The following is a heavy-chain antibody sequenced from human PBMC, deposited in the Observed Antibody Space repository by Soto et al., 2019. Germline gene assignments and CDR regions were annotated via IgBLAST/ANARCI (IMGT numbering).Heavy chain of an antibody. Sequence: GGSLRLSCAASGFNDSSNYTRWVRQAPWKGLEWVSVIYSGGSIYYAESVKGRFNISRDNSKNTLYLQMNSLRADDTAVYYCAIGQNNDLWGSGTMVTVSS. CDR1: GFNDSSNY. V-gene: IGHV3-53*01. J-gene: IGHJ2*01. CDR2: IYSGGSI. CDR3: AIGQNNDL.